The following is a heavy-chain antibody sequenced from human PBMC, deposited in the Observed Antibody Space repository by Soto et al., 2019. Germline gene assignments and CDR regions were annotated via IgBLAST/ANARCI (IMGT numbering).Heavy chain of an antibody. J-gene: IGHJ4*02. Sequence: ASVKVSCKASGGTFSSYTISWVRQAPGQGLEWMGRIIPILGIANYAQKFQGRVTITADKSTSTAYMELSSLRFEDTAVYYCARDSRGYSYGYDYWGQGTLVTVSS. CDR2: IIPILGIA. D-gene: IGHD5-18*01. V-gene: IGHV1-69*04. CDR3: ARDSRGYSYGYDY. CDR1: GGTFSSYT.